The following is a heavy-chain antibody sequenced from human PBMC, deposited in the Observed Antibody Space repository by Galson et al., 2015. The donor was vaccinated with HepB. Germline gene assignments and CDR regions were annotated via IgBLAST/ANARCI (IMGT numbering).Heavy chain of an antibody. Sequence: SLRLSCAASGFTVSSNYMSWVRQAPGKGPEWVSVIYSGGSTYYADSVKGRFTISRHNSKNTLYLQMNSLRAEDTAVYYCARGGLDYFSSGCYGQTWGQGTLVTVAS. CDR3: ARGGLDYFSSGCYGQT. V-gene: IGHV3-53*04. CDR1: GFTVSSNY. J-gene: IGHJ5*02. D-gene: IGHD3-10*01. CDR2: IYSGGST.